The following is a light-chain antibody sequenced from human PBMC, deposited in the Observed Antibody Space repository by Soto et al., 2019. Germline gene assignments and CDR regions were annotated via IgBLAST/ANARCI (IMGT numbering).Light chain of an antibody. CDR1: QSVFSS. J-gene: IGKJ1*01. CDR2: GAA. Sequence: EIVMTQSPATLSVSPGERATLSCRASQSVFSSLAWYQQKPGQALRLLIYGAATRATGIPARFSGSGSGTEFTLTISSLQSEDFAVYYCQQYHNWPAFGQGTKVDIK. V-gene: IGKV3-15*01. CDR3: QQYHNWPA.